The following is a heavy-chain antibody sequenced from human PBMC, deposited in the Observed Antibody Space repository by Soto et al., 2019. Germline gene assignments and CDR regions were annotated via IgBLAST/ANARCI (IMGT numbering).Heavy chain of an antibody. J-gene: IGHJ6*02. CDR1: GFTFSSYD. V-gene: IGHV3-13*01. CDR3: ARARACGEFPNYSYYSGMDV. D-gene: IGHD3-10*01. Sequence: PGGSLRLSCAASGFTFSSYDMHWVRQATGKGLEWVSAIGTAGDTYYPGSVKGRFTISRENAKNSLYLQMNSLRAEDTAVYYCARARACGEFPNYSYYSGMDVWGQETTVTVSS. CDR2: IGTAGDT.